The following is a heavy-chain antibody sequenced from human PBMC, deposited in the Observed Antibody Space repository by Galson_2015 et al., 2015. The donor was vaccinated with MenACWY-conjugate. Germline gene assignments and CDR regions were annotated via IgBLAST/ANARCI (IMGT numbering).Heavy chain of an antibody. Sequence: SLRLSCAASGFTFGDYYMSWIRQTPGKGLEWLSYISGSGQTRYYADSLKGRFTISRDNAKQSLYLQTNNLRADDTAVYYCARELSLVAVGVTPGWFDTWGQGILVTVSS. J-gene: IGHJ5*02. V-gene: IGHV3-11*01. CDR3: ARELSLVAVGVTPGWFDT. CDR2: ISGSGQTR. D-gene: IGHD2-15*01. CDR1: GFTFGDYY.